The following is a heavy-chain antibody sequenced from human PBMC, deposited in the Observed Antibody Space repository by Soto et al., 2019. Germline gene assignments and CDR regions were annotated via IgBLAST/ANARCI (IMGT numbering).Heavy chain of an antibody. CDR3: AKSIRMVRGVIKY. CDR1: GFTFSSYG. J-gene: IGHJ4*02. Sequence: PGGSLRLSCAASGFTFSSYGMHWVRQAPGKGLEWVAVISYDGSNKYYADSVKGRFTISRDNSKNTLYLQMNSLRAEDTAVYYCAKSIRMVRGVIKYWGQGTLVTVSS. V-gene: IGHV3-30*18. CDR2: ISYDGSNK. D-gene: IGHD3-10*01.